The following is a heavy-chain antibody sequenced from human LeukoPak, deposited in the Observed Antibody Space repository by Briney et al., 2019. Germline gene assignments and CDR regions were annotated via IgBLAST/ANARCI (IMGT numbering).Heavy chain of an antibody. CDR1: GDSVSSKSAS. CDR2: TYSRSKWFN. D-gene: IGHD1-26*01. V-gene: IGHV6-1*01. J-gene: IGHJ4*02. Sequence: SQTLSLTCAISGDSVSSKSASWTWIRQSPSRGLEWLGRTYSRSKWFNDYAVSVKSRISINPYTYKNQFSLHLTSVNPDDTAVYYCARGTGSLDYWGQGTLVTVSS. CDR3: ARGTGSLDY.